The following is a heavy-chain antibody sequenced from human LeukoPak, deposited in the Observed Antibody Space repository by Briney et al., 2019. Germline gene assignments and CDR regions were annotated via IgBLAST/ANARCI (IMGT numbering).Heavy chain of an antibody. CDR2: INPNSGGT. V-gene: IGHV1-2*02. Sequence: GASVKVSSKASGYTFTGYYMHWVRQAPRQGREWMGWINPNSGGTNYAQKFQGRVTMTRDTSISTAYMELSRLRSDDTAVYYCARPPVAGNYYYYYMDVWGKGTTVTVSS. D-gene: IGHD6-19*01. CDR1: GYTFTGYY. CDR3: ARPPVAGNYYYYYMDV. J-gene: IGHJ6*03.